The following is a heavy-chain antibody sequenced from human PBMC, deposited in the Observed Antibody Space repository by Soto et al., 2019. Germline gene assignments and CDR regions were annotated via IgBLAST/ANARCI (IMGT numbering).Heavy chain of an antibody. CDR3: ATLAVAGGFDY. Sequence: PGGSLRLSCAASGFTFSGSAMHWVRQASGKGLEWVGRIRSKANSYATAYAASVKGRFTISREDSKNTAYLQMNSLKTEDTAVYYCATLAVAGGFDYWGQGTLVTVSS. CDR1: GFTFSGSA. D-gene: IGHD6-19*01. J-gene: IGHJ4*02. V-gene: IGHV3-73*01. CDR2: IRSKANSYAT.